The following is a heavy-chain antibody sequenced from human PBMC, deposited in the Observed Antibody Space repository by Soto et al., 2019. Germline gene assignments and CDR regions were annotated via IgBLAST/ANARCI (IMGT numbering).Heavy chain of an antibody. J-gene: IGHJ3*02. CDR2: FDPEDGET. Sequence: ASGKVSCKVSGYTLTELSMHWVRQAPGKGLEWMGGFDPEDGETIYAQKFQARVTMTEDTSTDTAYMELSSLRSEDTAVYYCASRGALKMYYYASGSYYDAFDIWGQGTMVTVSS. CDR3: ASRGALKMYYYASGSYYDAFDI. D-gene: IGHD3-10*01. CDR1: GYTLTELS. V-gene: IGHV1-24*01.